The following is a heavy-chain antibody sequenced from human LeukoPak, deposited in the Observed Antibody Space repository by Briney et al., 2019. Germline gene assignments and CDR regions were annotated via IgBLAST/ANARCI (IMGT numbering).Heavy chain of an antibody. D-gene: IGHD3-10*01. CDR2: INPNSGGT. CDR1: VYTFTGYY. Sequence: ASVNVSFKASVYTFTGYYMHWVRQAPGQGLEWMGWINPNSGGTNYAQKFQGRVTMTRDTSISTAYMELSRLRSDDTAVYYCARAGLLLWFGELLSFDYWGQGTLVTVSS. J-gene: IGHJ4*02. V-gene: IGHV1-2*02. CDR3: ARAGLLLWFGELLSFDY.